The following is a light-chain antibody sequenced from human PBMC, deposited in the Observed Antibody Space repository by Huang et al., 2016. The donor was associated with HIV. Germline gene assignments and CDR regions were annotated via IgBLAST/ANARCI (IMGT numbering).Light chain of an antibody. CDR3: QQYGSSLCT. CDR2: GAS. V-gene: IGKV3-20*01. CDR1: QSVSSTY. J-gene: IGKJ1*01. Sequence: EIVLTQSPGTLSLSPGERATLSCRAIQSVSSTYLAWYQQKPGQAPRLLIYGASSRATGIPDRFSGSGSGTDFTLTISRLESEDFAVYYCQQYGSSLCTFGQGTKVEIK.